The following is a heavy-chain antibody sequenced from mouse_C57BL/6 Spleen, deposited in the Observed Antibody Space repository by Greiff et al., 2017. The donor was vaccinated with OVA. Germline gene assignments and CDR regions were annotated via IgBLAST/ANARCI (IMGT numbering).Heavy chain of an antibody. Sequence: QVQLQQPGAELVKPGASVKLSCKASGYTFTSYWMQWVKQRPGQGLEWIGEIDPSDSYTNYNQKFKGKATFTVDTSSSTAYMQLSSLTSEDSAVYYCARSTMVTGGDYWGQGTTLTVSS. V-gene: IGHV1-50*01. J-gene: IGHJ2*01. CDR3: ARSTMVTGGDY. CDR2: IDPSDSYT. D-gene: IGHD2-2*01. CDR1: GYTFTSYW.